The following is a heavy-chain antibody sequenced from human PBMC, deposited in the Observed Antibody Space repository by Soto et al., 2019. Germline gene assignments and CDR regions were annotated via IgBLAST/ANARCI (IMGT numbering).Heavy chain of an antibody. V-gene: IGHV5-51*01. D-gene: IGHD6-19*01. CDR3: TRQHPLDSRVWYT. J-gene: IGHJ4*02. Sequence: GESLKISCKVSGDSFTGFWIGWVRQVPGKGLEWLGSIYPRDSDTRYSPSFQGQVTISADKSLSTAYLQWNSLQASDTAIYYCTRQHPLDSRVWYTWGQGTLGTVSS. CDR1: GDSFTGFW. CDR2: IYPRDSDT.